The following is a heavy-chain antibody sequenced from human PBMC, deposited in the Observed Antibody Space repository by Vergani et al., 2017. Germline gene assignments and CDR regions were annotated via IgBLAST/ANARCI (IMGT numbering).Heavy chain of an antibody. Sequence: VQLVESGGGVVQPGGSLRLSCAASGFTFSSYSMNWVRQAPGKGLEWVSYISSSSSTIYYADSVKGRFTISRDNAKNSLYLQMNSLRAEDTAVYYCATPGSSGSYYFYFDYWGQGTLVTVSS. V-gene: IGHV3-48*01. CDR1: GFTFSSYS. CDR2: ISSSSSTI. J-gene: IGHJ4*02. D-gene: IGHD3-10*01. CDR3: ATPGSSGSYYFYFDY.